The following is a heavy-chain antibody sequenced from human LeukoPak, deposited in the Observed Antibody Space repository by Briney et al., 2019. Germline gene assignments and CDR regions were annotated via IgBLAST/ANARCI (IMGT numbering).Heavy chain of an antibody. CDR1: GYTFTGYY. D-gene: IGHD3-22*01. J-gene: IGHJ4*02. CDR2: INPNSGGT. Sequence: ASVKVSCKASGYTFTGYYMHWVRQAPGQGLEWMGWINPNSGGTNYAQKFQGRVTMTRDTSISTAYMELSRLRSDDTAVYYCARDSRGSSGYYYYWGQGILVTVSS. V-gene: IGHV1-2*02. CDR3: ARDSRGSSGYYYY.